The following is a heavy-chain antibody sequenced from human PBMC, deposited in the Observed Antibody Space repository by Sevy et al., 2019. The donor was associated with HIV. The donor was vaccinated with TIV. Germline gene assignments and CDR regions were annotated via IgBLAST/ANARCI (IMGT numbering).Heavy chain of an antibody. V-gene: IGHV1-2*02. CDR2: INPDSGDP. Sequence: ASVKVSCKASGYTFTGYYMHWMRQAPGQRLEWMGWINPDSGDPTYAPKFQGRVTLTRDTSISTAYMDLSRLKSDDTAVYYCVRDDRDGYFEYWGQGTLVTVSS. CDR1: GYTFTGYY. J-gene: IGHJ4*02. CDR3: VRDDRDGYFEY.